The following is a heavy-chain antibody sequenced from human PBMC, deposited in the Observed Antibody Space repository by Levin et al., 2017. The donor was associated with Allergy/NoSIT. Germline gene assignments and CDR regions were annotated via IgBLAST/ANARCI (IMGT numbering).Heavy chain of an antibody. CDR1: GYTFTSYG. J-gene: IGHJ4*02. Sequence: GESLKISCKASGYTFTSYGISWVRQAPGQGLEWMGWISAYNGNTNYAQKLQGRVTMTTDTSTSTAYMELRSLRSDDTAVYYCARDKDIVVVPAAGIDYWGQGTLVTVSS. D-gene: IGHD2-2*01. CDR2: ISAYNGNT. CDR3: ARDKDIVVVPAAGIDY. V-gene: IGHV1-18*01.